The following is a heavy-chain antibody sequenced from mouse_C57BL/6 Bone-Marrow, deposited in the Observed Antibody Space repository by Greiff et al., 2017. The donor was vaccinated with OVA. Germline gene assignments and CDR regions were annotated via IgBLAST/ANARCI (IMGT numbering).Heavy chain of an antibody. Sequence: QVQLQQPGAELVKPGASVKLSCKASGYTFTSYWMHWVKQRPGQGLEWIGMIHPNSGSTNYNEKFKSKATLTVDKSSSTAYMQLSSLTSEDSAVYYCATAITTVVENFDYWGQGTTLTVSS. CDR2: IHPNSGST. CDR1: GYTFTSYW. J-gene: IGHJ2*01. CDR3: ATAITTVVENFDY. D-gene: IGHD1-1*01. V-gene: IGHV1-64*01.